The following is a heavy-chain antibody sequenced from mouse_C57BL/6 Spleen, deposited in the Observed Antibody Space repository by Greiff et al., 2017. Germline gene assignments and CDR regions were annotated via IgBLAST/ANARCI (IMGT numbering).Heavy chain of an antibody. V-gene: IGHV1-18*01. CDR2: INPNNGGT. CDR3: ARRYDWGGFSC. D-gene: IGHD2-4*01. CDR1: GYTFTDYN. Sequence: VQLQQPGPELVKPGASVKIPCKASGYTFTDYNMDWVKQSHGKSLEWIGDINPNNGGTIYNQKFKGKATLTVDKSSSTAYMQLRSLTSEDTAVYYCARRYDWGGFSCWGHGVLVTVYA. J-gene: IGHJ3*01.